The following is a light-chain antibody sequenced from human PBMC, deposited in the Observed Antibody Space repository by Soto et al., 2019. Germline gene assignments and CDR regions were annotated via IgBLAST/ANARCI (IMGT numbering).Light chain of an antibody. Sequence: QSVLTQPPSVSGAPGQRVTISCTGRSSNIGAGYDLHWYQQLPGTAPKLLIYGTSNRPSGVPDRFSGSKSGTSASLAITGLQAEDEADYYCQSYDSSLSGWVFGGGTKLTVL. J-gene: IGLJ3*02. CDR1: SSNIGAGYD. V-gene: IGLV1-40*01. CDR3: QSYDSSLSGWV. CDR2: GTS.